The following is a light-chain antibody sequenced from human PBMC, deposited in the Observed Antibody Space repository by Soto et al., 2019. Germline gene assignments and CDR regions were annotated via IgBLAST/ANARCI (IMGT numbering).Light chain of an antibody. CDR2: AAS. CDR1: QSISNY. V-gene: IGKV1-39*01. Sequence: DIQMTQSPSSLSASVGDRVTITCRASQSISNYLNWYQQIPGKAPKLLISAASTLQSGVPSRFGGSGSGTDFTLTISSLQPEDFATYYCQQSYITPPTFAQGTKVDIK. CDR3: QQSYITPPT. J-gene: IGKJ1*01.